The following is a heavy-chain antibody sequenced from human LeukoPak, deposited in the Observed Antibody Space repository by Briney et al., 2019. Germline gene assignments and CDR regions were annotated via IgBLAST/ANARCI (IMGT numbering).Heavy chain of an antibody. J-gene: IGHJ4*02. V-gene: IGHV4-61*02. Sequence: SQTLSLTCTVSGGSISSGSYYWSWIRQPAGKGLEWIGRIYTSGSTNYNPSLKSRVTISVDTSKNHFSLKLSSVTAADTAVYYCARVVGATGSSDYWGQGTLVTVSS. D-gene: IGHD1-26*01. CDR2: IYTSGST. CDR3: ARVVGATGSSDY. CDR1: GGSISSGSYY.